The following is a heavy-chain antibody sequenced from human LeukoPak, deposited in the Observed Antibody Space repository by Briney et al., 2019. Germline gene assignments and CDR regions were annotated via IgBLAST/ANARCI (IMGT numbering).Heavy chain of an antibody. CDR3: ARSLFGLAAPHI. CDR1: GYTFNDYY. Sequence: ASVKVSCKASGYTFNDYYIHWVRQAPGQGLEWMGWINPNSGGTNYAQKFQGRVTVTRDTSISTAYMELSSLRSEDTAVYYCARSLFGLAAPHIWGQGTMVTVSS. CDR2: INPNSGGT. D-gene: IGHD3-3*02. V-gene: IGHV1-2*02. J-gene: IGHJ3*02.